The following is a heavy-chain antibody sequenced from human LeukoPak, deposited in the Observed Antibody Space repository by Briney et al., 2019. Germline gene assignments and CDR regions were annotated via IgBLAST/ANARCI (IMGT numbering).Heavy chain of an antibody. CDR2: ISSTSSYI. CDR3: ARDYGSYGSGSSADVDY. V-gene: IGHV3-21*01. Sequence: PGGSLRLSCAASGFIFNSHSMNWVRQAPGKGLEWVSSISSTSSYIYYADSVKRRFTISRDNAKNSLYLQMNSLRAEDTAVYYCARDYGSYGSGSSADVDYWGQGTLVTVSS. D-gene: IGHD3-10*01. J-gene: IGHJ4*02. CDR1: GFIFNSHS.